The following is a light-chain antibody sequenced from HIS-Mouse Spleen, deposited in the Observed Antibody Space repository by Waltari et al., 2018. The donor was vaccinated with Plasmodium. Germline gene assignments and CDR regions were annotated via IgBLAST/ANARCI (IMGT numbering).Light chain of an antibody. CDR3: SSYTSSSTLV. CDR2: DVS. J-gene: IGLJ2*01. CDR1: SSDVGGYTY. Sequence: QSALTQPASVSGSPGQSITISCTGTSSDVGGYTYVSLYQQHPGKAPKLRIYDVSNRPSGVSNRFSGSKSGNTASLTISGLQAEDEADYYCSSYTSSSTLVFGGGTKLTVL. V-gene: IGLV2-14*03.